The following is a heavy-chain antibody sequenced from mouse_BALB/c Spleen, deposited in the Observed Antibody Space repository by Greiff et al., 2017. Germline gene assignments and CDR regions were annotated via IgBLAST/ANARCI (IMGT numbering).Heavy chain of an antibody. J-gene: IGHJ4*01. CDR3: ARGIYYDYSYYAMDY. CDR1: GFTFSSYA. V-gene: IGHV5-6-5*01. D-gene: IGHD2-4*01. CDR2: ISSGGST. Sequence: EVKLMESGGGLVKPGGSLKLSCAASGFTFSSYAMSWVRQTPEKRLEWVASISSGGSTYYPDSVKGRFTISRDNARNILYLQMSSLRSEDTAMYYCARGIYYDYSYYAMDYWGQGTSVTVSS.